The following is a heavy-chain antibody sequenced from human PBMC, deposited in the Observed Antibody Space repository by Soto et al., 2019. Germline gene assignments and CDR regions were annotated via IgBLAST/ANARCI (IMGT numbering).Heavy chain of an antibody. CDR3: ARGPVGDGYVFDY. CDR1: GYTFTSYA. V-gene: IGHV1-3*01. D-gene: IGHD3-16*01. CDR2: INAGNGNT. Sequence: QVQLVQSGAEVQKPGASVKVSCKASGYTFTSYAMHWVRQTPGQRLEWMGWINAGNGNTKYSQKFQGRVTITRDTSASTAYMELSSLRSEDTAVYYCARGPVGDGYVFDYWGQGTLVTVSS. J-gene: IGHJ4*02.